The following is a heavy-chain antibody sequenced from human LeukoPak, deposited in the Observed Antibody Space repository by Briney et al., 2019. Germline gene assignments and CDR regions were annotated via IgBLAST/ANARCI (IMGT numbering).Heavy chain of an antibody. CDR1: GYTFTGYY. D-gene: IGHD6-13*01. Sequence: GASVKVSCKASGYTFTGYYMHWVRQAPGQGLEWMGWTNPNSGGTNYAQKFQGRVTMTRDTSISTAYMELSRLRSDDTAVYYCARLRYSSSWSNFDYWGQGTLVTVSS. V-gene: IGHV1-2*02. CDR3: ARLRYSSSWSNFDY. CDR2: TNPNSGGT. J-gene: IGHJ4*02.